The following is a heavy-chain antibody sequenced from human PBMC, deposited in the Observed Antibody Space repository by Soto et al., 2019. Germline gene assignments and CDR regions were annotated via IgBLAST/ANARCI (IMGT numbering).Heavy chain of an antibody. Sequence: SVKVSCKGSGGTFSSYAISWVRQAPGQGLEWMGGIIPIFGTANYAQKFQGRVTMTRDTSTSTVYMELSSLRSEDTAVYYCARGAYDSSGYSSDAFDIWGQGTMVTV. CDR2: IIPIFGTA. CDR1: GGTFSSYA. V-gene: IGHV1-69*05. J-gene: IGHJ3*02. D-gene: IGHD3-22*01. CDR3: ARGAYDSSGYSSDAFDI.